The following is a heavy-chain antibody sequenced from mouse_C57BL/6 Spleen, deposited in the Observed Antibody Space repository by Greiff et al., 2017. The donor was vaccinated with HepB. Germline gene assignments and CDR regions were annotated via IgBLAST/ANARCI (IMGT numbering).Heavy chain of an antibody. CDR1: GYTFTSYW. CDR3: ASGGYDYDWFAY. V-gene: IGHV1-61*01. Sequence: QVRLQQPGAELVRPGSSVKLSCKASGYTFTSYWMDWVKQRPGQGLEWIGNIYPSDSETHYNQKFKDKATLTVDKSSSTAYMQLSSLTSEDSAVYYCASGGYDYDWFAYWGQGTLVTVSA. J-gene: IGHJ3*01. CDR2: IYPSDSET. D-gene: IGHD2-4*01.